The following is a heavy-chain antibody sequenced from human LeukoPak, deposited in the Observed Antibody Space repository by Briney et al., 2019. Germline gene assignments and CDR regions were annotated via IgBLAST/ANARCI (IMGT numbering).Heavy chain of an antibody. CDR1: GFTFSSYW. V-gene: IGHV3-7*01. CDR2: IKQDGSEK. D-gene: IGHD4-17*01. CDR3: ARGTFYGDPFIDFGY. Sequence: AGGSLRLSCAASGFTFSSYWMSWVRQAPGKGLEWVANIKQDGSEKYYVDSVKGRFTISRDNAKNSLYLQMNSLRAEDTAVYYCARGTFYGDPFIDFGYWGQGTLVTVSS. J-gene: IGHJ4*02.